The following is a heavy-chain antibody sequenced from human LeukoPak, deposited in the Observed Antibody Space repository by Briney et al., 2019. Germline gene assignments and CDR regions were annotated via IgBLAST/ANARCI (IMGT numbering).Heavy chain of an antibody. V-gene: IGHV4-30-4*01. CDR2: IYYSGST. CDR3: ARVNWGSSGYGPEYFFDY. Sequence: SETLSLTCTVSGGSISSGDYYWSWIRQPPGKGLEWIGYIYYSGSTYYNPSLKSRVTISVDTSKNLFSLKLSSVTAADTAVYYCARVNWGSSGYGPEYFFDYWGRGTLVTVSS. J-gene: IGHJ4*02. CDR1: GGSISSGDYY. D-gene: IGHD3-22*01.